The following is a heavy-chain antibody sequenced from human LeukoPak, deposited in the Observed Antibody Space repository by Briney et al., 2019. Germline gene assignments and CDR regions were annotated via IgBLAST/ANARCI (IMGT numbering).Heavy chain of an antibody. D-gene: IGHD5-12*01. CDR3: AGRVDYFDY. V-gene: IGHV5-10-1*01. CDR2: IDPSDSYT. CDR1: GYSFTSYW. J-gene: IGHJ4*02. Sequence: GESLKISCKGSGYSFTSYWISWVRQMPGKGLEWMERIDPSDSYTNYSPSFQGHVTISADKSISTAYLQWNSLKASDTAMYYCAGRVDYFDYWGQGTLVTVSS.